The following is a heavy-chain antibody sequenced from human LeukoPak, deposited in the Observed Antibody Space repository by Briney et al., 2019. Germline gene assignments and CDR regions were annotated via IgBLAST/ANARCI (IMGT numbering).Heavy chain of an antibody. CDR2: ITSSGTYI. Sequence: PGGSLRLSCAASGFTFNNYNMNWVRQAPGKALEWVSSITSSGTYIFYADSVKGRFTISRDNAKNSLYLQMNSLRAEDTAVYYCAKLQVRVWLTPLTGRSNWFNPWGQGTLVTVSS. CDR1: GFTFNNYN. CDR3: AKLQVRVWLTPLTGRSNWFNP. V-gene: IGHV3-21*04. J-gene: IGHJ5*02. D-gene: IGHD3-10*01.